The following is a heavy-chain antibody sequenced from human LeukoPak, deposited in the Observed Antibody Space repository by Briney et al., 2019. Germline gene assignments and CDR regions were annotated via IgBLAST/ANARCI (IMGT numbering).Heavy chain of an antibody. CDR2: IYYIGST. V-gene: IGHV4-61*08. Sequence: SETLSLTCTVSGGSVNSGGYYWSWIRQPPGKGLEWIGYIYYIGSTNYNPSLKSRVTISLDTSRNQFSLKLSSVTPADTAVYYCARDDASGASDYWGQGTLVTVSS. CDR3: ARDDASGASDY. J-gene: IGHJ4*02. CDR1: GGSVNSGGYY. D-gene: IGHD3-10*01.